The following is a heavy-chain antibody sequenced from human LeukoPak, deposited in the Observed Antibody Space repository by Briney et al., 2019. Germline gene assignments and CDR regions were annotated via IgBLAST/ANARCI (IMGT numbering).Heavy chain of an antibody. CDR2: IYYSGST. J-gene: IGHJ6*03. V-gene: IGHV4-59*01. Sequence: SETLSLTCTVSGGSISSYYWSWIRQPPGKGLEWIGYIYYSGSTNYNPSLKSRVTISVDTSKNQFSLRLSSVTAADTAVYYCARIRASTEYYYYYMDVWGKGTTVTVSS. CDR1: GGSISSYY. D-gene: IGHD2-21*02. CDR3: ARIRASTEYYYYYMDV.